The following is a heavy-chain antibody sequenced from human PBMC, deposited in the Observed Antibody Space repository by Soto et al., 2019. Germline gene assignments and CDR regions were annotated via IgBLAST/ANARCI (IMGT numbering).Heavy chain of an antibody. CDR1: GYTFTSYG. J-gene: IGHJ6*02. Sequence: QVQLVQSGAEVKKPGASVKVSCKASGYTFTSYGISWVRQAPGQGLEWMGWISAYNGNTNYAQKLQGRVTMTTDTSTSTAYMELRSRRSDDTAVYYCARDSSSYLYYYYGMDVWGQGTTVTVSS. D-gene: IGHD6-6*01. CDR2: ISAYNGNT. CDR3: ARDSSSYLYYYYGMDV. V-gene: IGHV1-18*04.